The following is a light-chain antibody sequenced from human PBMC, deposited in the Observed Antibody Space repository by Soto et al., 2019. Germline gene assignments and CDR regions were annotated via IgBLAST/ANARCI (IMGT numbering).Light chain of an antibody. J-gene: IGLJ1*01. Sequence: QFVLTQPASVSGSPGQSITISCSGTSSDIGAYDHVAWFQQFPGKTPKLVIYSVSNRPSGVSYRFSGSKSGNTASLTISGLQADDEADYYCISYTVSRSYVFGPGTKGTVL. CDR1: SSDIGAYDH. V-gene: IGLV2-14*01. CDR3: ISYTVSRSYV. CDR2: SVS.